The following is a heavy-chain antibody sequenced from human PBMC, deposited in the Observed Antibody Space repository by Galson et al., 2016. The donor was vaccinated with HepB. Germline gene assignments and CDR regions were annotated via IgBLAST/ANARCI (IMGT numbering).Heavy chain of an antibody. Sequence: SLRLSCAASGFIVSNYDMHWVRQVAGKGLEWVSCIDIAGDTYYPDSVKGRFTISRENAKSTVYLQINSLRAEDTAVYYCVRGVAGCDYWGQGTLVTVSS. CDR1: GFIVSNYD. J-gene: IGHJ4*02. D-gene: IGHD6-19*01. CDR2: IDIAGDT. CDR3: VRGVAGCDY. V-gene: IGHV3-13*01.